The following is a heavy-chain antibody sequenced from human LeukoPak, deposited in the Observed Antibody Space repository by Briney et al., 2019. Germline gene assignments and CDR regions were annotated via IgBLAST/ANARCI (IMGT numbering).Heavy chain of an antibody. Sequence: PSETLSLTCTVSGGSISSSSYYWGWIRQPPGKGLEWIGSIYYSGSTYYNPSLKSRVTISVNTAENEFSRKLSSVTAADTAVYYCAREMELIFGVVIIRYWFDPWGQGTLVTVSS. CDR3: AREMELIFGVVIIRYWFDP. D-gene: IGHD3-3*01. J-gene: IGHJ5*02. V-gene: IGHV4-39*02. CDR2: IYYSGST. CDR1: GGSISSSSYY.